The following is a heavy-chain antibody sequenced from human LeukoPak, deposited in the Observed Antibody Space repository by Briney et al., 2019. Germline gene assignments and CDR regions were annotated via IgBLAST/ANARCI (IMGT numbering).Heavy chain of an antibody. CDR3: ARANYYDSSGYYPDY. CDR1: GYTFTSYG. D-gene: IGHD3-22*01. J-gene: IGHJ4*02. Sequence: ASVKVSCKASGYTFTSYGISWVRQAPGQGLEWMGWISAYNGNTNYAQKLQGRVTMTTDTSTSTAYMELRSLSLDAAAVYYCARANYYDSSGYYPDYWGQGTLVTVSS. V-gene: IGHV1-18*01. CDR2: ISAYNGNT.